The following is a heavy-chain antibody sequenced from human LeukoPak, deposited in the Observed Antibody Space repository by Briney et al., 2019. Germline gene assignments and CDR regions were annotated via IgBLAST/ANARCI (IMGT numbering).Heavy chain of an antibody. CDR3: ARGYYGDYFLDY. J-gene: IGHJ4*02. CDR1: GFTFSSYS. V-gene: IGHV3-21*01. Sequence: GGSLRLSCAASGFTFSSYSMNWVRQAPGKGLEWVSSISSSSSYIYYADSVRGRFTISRDTAKNSLYLQMNSLRDEDTAVYYCARGYYGDYFLDYWGQGTLVTVSS. CDR2: ISSSSSYI. D-gene: IGHD4-17*01.